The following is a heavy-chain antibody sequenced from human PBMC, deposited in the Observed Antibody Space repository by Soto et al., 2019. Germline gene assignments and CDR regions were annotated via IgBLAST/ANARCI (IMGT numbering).Heavy chain of an antibody. CDR2: ISGNGRII. Sequence: GGSLRLSCATSGFIFSDYYMHWIRQAPGKGLEWISYISGNGRIIQYADSAKGRFTISRDNAQNSLYLQMNSLRAEDTALYFCARDFDADSRTDFDVWGQGPLVTVPS. CDR3: ARDFDADSRTDFDV. V-gene: IGHV3-11*01. J-gene: IGHJ4*02. D-gene: IGHD4-17*01. CDR1: GFIFSDYY.